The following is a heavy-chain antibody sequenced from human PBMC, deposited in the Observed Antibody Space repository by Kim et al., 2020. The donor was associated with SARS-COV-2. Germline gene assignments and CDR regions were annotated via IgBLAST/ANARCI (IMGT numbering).Heavy chain of an antibody. CDR1: GFTFSDYY. CDR2: ISSSGSTI. V-gene: IGHV3-11*01. D-gene: IGHD2-2*01. CDR3: ARARIVVVPAGPGY. Sequence: GSLRLSCAASGFTFSDYYMTWIRQAPGKGLEWISYISSSGSTIYYADSVKGRFTISRDNGKNSLSLEMNSLRAEDTAVYYCARARIVVVPAGPGYWGQGTLVTVSS. J-gene: IGHJ4*02.